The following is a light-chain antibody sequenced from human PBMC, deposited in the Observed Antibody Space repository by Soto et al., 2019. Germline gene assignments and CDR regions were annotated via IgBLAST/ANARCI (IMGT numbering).Light chain of an antibody. CDR2: SND. V-gene: IGLV1-44*01. CDR3: AVWDDSLNAWV. CDR1: TSNIGSNT. J-gene: IGLJ3*02. Sequence: QLVLTQPPSASGTPGQSVTISCSGSTSNIGSNTVNWYQQLPGTAPKLLVYSNDQRPSGVPDRFSASKSGTSAFLAISGLQSEDEADYDCAVWDDSLNAWVFGGGTQLTVL.